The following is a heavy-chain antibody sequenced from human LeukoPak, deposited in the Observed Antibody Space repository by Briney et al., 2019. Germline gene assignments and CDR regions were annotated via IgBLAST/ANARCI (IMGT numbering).Heavy chain of an antibody. D-gene: IGHD3-10*01. CDR1: GYTFTGYY. Sequence: ASVKVSCKASGYTFTGYYMHWVRQAPGQGLEWMGWINPNSGGTNYAQKFQGRVTMTRDTSISTAYMELSRLRSDDTAVYYCARVEFLNYHGSGSYLGWFDPWGQGTLVTVSS. CDR2: INPNSGGT. J-gene: IGHJ5*02. CDR3: ARVEFLNYHGSGSYLGWFDP. V-gene: IGHV1-2*02.